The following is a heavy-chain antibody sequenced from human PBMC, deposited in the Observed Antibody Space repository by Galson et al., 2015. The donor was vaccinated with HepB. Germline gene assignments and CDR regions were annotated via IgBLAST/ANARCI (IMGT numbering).Heavy chain of an antibody. Sequence: SLRLSCAASGFTFSSYWMSWVRQAPGKGLEWVANIKQDGSEKYYVDSVKGRFTISRDNAKNSLYMQMNSLRAEDTAVYYCARDKDGNYPKARTSLFDYWGQGTLVTVSS. CDR2: IKQDGSEK. J-gene: IGHJ4*02. V-gene: IGHV3-7*03. CDR3: ARDKDGNYPKARTSLFDY. CDR1: GFTFSSYW. D-gene: IGHD4-17*01.